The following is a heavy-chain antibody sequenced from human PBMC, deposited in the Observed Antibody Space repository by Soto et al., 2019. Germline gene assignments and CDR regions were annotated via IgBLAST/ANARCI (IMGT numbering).Heavy chain of an antibody. CDR3: ARVRRYFDWLSHNYFDY. Sequence: GGSLRLSCAASGFTFSSYSMNWVRQAPGKGLEWVSYISSSSSTIYYADSVKGRFTISRDNAKNSLYLQMNSLRAEDTAVYYCARVRRYFDWLSHNYFDYWGQGTLVTVSS. J-gene: IGHJ4*02. D-gene: IGHD3-9*01. V-gene: IGHV3-48*01. CDR1: GFTFSSYS. CDR2: ISSSSSTI.